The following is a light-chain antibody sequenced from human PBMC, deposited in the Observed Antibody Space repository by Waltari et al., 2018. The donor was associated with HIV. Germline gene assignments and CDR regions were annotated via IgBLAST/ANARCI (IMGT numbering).Light chain of an antibody. CDR1: QSVSSK. V-gene: IGKV3D-15*01. CDR2: GAS. Sequence: EIVMLQSPATLSVSPGERATLSCRASQSVSSKLAWYQQKPGQAPRLLIFGASTMSTGIPGRFSGSESGTEFILTISSLQSEDCAVYYCQQYYKWPLTFGQGTRLEIK. J-gene: IGKJ5*01. CDR3: QQYYKWPLT.